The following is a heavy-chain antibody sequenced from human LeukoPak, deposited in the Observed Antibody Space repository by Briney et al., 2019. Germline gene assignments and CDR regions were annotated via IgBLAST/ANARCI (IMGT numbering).Heavy chain of an antibody. J-gene: IGHJ4*02. CDR3: AREGYCSSTSCSGDY. V-gene: IGHV4-39*07. Sequence: SETLSLTCTVSGGSISSSSYYWGWIRQPPGKGLEWIGSIYYSGSTYYNPSLKSRVTMSVDTSKNQFSLKLSSVTAADTAVYYCAREGYCSSTSCSGDYWGQGTLVTVSS. CDR2: IYYSGST. D-gene: IGHD2-2*01. CDR1: GGSISSSSYY.